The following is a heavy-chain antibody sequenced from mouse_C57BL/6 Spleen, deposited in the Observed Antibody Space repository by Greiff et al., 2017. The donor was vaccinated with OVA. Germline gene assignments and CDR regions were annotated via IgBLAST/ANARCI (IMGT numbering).Heavy chain of an antibody. J-gene: IGHJ4*01. CDR3: ARHGYYAMDY. V-gene: IGHV1-69*01. CDR2: IDPSDSYT. CDR1: GYTFTSYW. Sequence: QVQLQQPGAELVMPGASVKLSCKASGYTFTSYWMHWVKQRPGQGLEWIGEIDPSDSYTNYNQKFKGKSTLTVDKSSSTAYMQLSSLTSEDSAVYYCARHGYYAMDYWGQGTSVTVSS.